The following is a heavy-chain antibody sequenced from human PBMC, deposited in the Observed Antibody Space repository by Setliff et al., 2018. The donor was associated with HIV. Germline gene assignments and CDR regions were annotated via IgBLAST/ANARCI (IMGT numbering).Heavy chain of an antibody. Sequence: PGGSLRLSCAASGFTFSSYAVHWVRQAPGKGLEWVSVISGSGGTTYYADSVKGRFTISRDNSKNTVFLQMNSLRGEDTAVYYCAALKGYSYGRGCFDPWGQGTLVTVSS. CDR3: AALKGYSYGRGCFDP. J-gene: IGHJ5*02. CDR1: GFTFSSYA. D-gene: IGHD5-18*01. CDR2: ISGSGGTT. V-gene: IGHV3-23*01.